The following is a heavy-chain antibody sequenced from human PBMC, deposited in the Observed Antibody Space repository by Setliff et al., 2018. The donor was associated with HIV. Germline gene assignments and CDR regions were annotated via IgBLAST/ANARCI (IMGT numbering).Heavy chain of an antibody. J-gene: IGHJ6*03. CDR1: GGTFSNYA. CDR3: ATWPDFWSGYPNYNYYYYMDV. D-gene: IGHD3-3*01. CDR2: IIPLFGAA. V-gene: IGHV1-69*13. Sequence: ASVKVSCKASGGTFSNYAISWVRQAPGQGLEWMGGIIPLFGAAKYAQKFQGRVTITADESTSTVYMELSSLRSEDTAMYYCATWPDFWSGYPNYNYYYYMDVWGGGTTVTVSS.